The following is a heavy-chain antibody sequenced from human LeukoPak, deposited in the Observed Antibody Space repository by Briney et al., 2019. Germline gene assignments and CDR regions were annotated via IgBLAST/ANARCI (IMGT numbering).Heavy chain of an antibody. CDR3: ARQAVRGPYYYYYYMDV. CDR1: GGSISSGDYY. CDR2: IYYSGST. J-gene: IGHJ6*03. Sequence: PSQTLSLTCTVSGGSISSGDYYWSWIRQPPGKGLEWIGYIYYSGSTYYNPSLKSRVTISVDTSKNQFSLKLSSVTAADTAVYYCARQAVRGPYYYYYYMDVWGKGTTVTVSS. V-gene: IGHV4-30-4*08. D-gene: IGHD6-25*01.